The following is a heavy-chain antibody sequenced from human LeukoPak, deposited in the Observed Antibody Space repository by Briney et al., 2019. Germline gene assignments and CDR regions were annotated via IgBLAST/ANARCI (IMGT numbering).Heavy chain of an antibody. J-gene: IGHJ4*02. CDR1: GGSISSYY. D-gene: IGHD3-10*01. V-gene: IGHV4-59*01. CDR2: IYYSGST. Sequence: SETLSLTCTVSGGSISSYYWSWIRQPPGKGLEWIGDIYYSGSTNYNPSLKSRVTISVDTSKNQFSLKLSSVTAADTAVYYCARGTKGDSFDYWGQGSLVTVSS. CDR3: ARGTKGDSFDY.